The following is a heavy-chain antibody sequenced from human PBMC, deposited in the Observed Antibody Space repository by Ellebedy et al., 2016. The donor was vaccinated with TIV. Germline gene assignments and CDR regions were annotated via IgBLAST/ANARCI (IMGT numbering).Heavy chain of an antibody. J-gene: IGHJ5*02. D-gene: IGHD2-8*01. CDR2: IKKKTDGGTS. V-gene: IGHV3-15*01. CDR1: GFTFTNAW. CDR3: ITDETLLMVYT. Sequence: PGGSLRLSCAASGFTFTNAWMTWVRQAPGKGLEWVGRIKKKTDGGTSDYAAPVKGRFTISRDDSKNTLYLQMNSLKTEDTGIYYCITDETLLMVYTWGRGTLVTVSS.